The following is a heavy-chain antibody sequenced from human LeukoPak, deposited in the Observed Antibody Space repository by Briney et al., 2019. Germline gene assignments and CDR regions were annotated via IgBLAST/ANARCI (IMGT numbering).Heavy chain of an antibody. CDR1: GYTFTGYY. CDR3: ARGSGGYSYGEYYFDY. V-gene: IGHV1-2*02. CDR2: MNPNSGGT. J-gene: IGHJ4*02. Sequence: GASVKVSCKASGYTFTGYYMHWVRQAPGQGLEWMGWMNPNSGGTNYAQKFQGRVTMTRDTSISTAYMELSRLRSDDTAVYYCARGSGGYSYGEYYFDYWGQGTLVTVSS. D-gene: IGHD5-18*01.